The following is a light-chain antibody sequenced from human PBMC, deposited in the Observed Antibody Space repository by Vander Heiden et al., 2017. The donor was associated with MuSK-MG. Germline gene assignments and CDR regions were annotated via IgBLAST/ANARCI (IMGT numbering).Light chain of an antibody. CDR2: GAS. V-gene: IGKV3-20*01. CDR3: QQYGSSPLIT. J-gene: IGKJ5*01. Sequence: EIVLTQSPGPLSLSPGERATLSCRASQSVSSSYLAWYQQKPGQAPRLLIYGASSRATGIPDRFSGSGYGTDFTLTISRLEPEDFAVYYCQQYGSSPLITFGQGTRLEIK. CDR1: QSVSSSY.